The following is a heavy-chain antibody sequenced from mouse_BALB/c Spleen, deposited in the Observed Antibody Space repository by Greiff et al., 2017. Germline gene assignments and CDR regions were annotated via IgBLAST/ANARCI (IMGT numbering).Heavy chain of an antibody. Sequence: EVQVVESGPDLVKPSQSLSLTCTVTGYSITSGYRWHWIRQFPGNKLEWMGYIHYSGSTNYNPSLKSRISITRDTSKNQFFLQLNSVTTEDTATYYCARVYGSSYGFAYWGQGTLVTVSA. V-gene: IGHV3-1*02. CDR3: ARVYGSSYGFAY. J-gene: IGHJ3*01. CDR2: IHYSGST. CDR1: GYSITSGYR. D-gene: IGHD1-1*01.